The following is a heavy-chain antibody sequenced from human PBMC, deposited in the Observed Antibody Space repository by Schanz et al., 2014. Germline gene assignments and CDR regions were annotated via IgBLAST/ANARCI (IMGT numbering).Heavy chain of an antibody. J-gene: IGHJ4*02. CDR1: GDSLSGSY. V-gene: IGHV4-34*01. D-gene: IGHD1-26*01. CDR2: INHSGGT. Sequence: QVQLQQWGAGLLKPWETLSLTCAVYGDSLSGSYWSWIRQSPGKGLEWIGEINHSGGTSYNPSLKSRVTISVDTSKSQFSLKLNSVTAADTAVYYCARGSGSYFYWGQGTLVIVSS. CDR3: ARGSGSYFY.